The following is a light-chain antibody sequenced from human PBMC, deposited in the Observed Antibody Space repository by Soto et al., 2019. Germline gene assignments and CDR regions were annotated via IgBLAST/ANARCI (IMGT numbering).Light chain of an antibody. Sequence: DIQMTQSPSTLSASVGDRVTIACRASQRMSGFLAWYQQKPGKAPQLLISDASSLESGVPSRFSGGGSGTAFTLTISSMQPQDFETYYCQHYSSNYGPFGRGTKLDIX. CDR3: QHYSSNYGP. CDR1: QRMSGF. CDR2: DAS. V-gene: IGKV1-5*01. J-gene: IGKJ1*01.